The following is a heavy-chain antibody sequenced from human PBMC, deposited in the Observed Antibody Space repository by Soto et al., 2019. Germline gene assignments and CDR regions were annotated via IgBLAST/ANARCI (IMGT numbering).Heavy chain of an antibody. J-gene: IGHJ6*02. CDR1: GFTFSRYG. Sequence: GGSLRLSCAASGFTFSRYGMHWVRQAPGKGLEWVALISHDGSNEYYVDTVKGRFTVSRDNSKNTLYLQMNSLRAEDTAVYYCAKDTLGGDYYYGMDVWGQGTTVTVSS. CDR2: ISHDGSNE. V-gene: IGHV3-30*18. CDR3: AKDTLGGDYYYGMDV. D-gene: IGHD3-10*01.